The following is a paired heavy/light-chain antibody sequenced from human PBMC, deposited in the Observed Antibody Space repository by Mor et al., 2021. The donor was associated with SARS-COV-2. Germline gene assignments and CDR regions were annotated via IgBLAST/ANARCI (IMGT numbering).Light chain of an antibody. CDR2: GAS. CDR3: QYYGGAPRT. Sequence: EIVLTQSPGTLSLSPGERASLSCRASQTVTNNFLAWYQQKPGQAPRLLMYGASSRATGIPDRFSGSGSGTDFTLTISRLEAEDFAVYYCQYYGGAPRTFGQGTKVEIK. V-gene: IGKV3-20*01. J-gene: IGKJ1*01. CDR1: QTVTNNF.
Heavy chain of an antibody. V-gene: IGHV3-30*02. D-gene: IGHD4-17*01. CDR3: AKGPLETTVTYYYYYGMDV. CDR1: GFTFSSYG. Sequence: QVQLVESGGGVVQPGGSLRLSCAASGFTFSSYGMHWVRQAPGKGLEWVAFIRYDGSNKYYADSVKGRFTISRDNSKNTLYLQMNSLRAEDTAVYYCAKGPLETTVTYYYYYGMDVWGQGTTVTVSS. J-gene: IGHJ6*02. CDR2: IRYDGSNK.